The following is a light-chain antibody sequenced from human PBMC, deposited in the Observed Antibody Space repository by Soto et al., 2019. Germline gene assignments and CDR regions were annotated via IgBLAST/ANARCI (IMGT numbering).Light chain of an antibody. CDR2: GAS. CDR3: QQYGSSGT. Sequence: EIALTQSPGTLSLSPGERATLCCRASQSVSNNYLAWYQQKPGQAPRLLIYGASNRATGIPDRFSGSGSGTDFTLTISRLEPEDFAVYYCQQYGSSGTFGQGTKVDIK. CDR1: QSVSNNY. V-gene: IGKV3-20*01. J-gene: IGKJ1*01.